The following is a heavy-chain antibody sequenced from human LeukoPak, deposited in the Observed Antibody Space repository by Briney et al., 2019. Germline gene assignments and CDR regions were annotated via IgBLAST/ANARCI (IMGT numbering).Heavy chain of an antibody. CDR1: GYTFTSYG. CDR2: ISAYNGNT. CDR3: ARWLQSGGDYFDY. D-gene: IGHD5-24*01. Sequence: ASVKVSCKASGYTFTSYGISWVRQAPGQGLEWMGWISAYNGNTNYAQKLQGRVTMITDTSTSTAYMELRSLKSDDAAVYYCARWLQSGGDYFDYWGQGTLVTVSS. J-gene: IGHJ4*02. V-gene: IGHV1-18*01.